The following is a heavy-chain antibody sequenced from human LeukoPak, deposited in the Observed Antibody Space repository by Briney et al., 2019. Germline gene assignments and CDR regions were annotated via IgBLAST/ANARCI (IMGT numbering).Heavy chain of an antibody. D-gene: IGHD5-18*01. Sequence: PGRSLRLSCAASGFTFSSYGMHWVRQAPGKGLEWVAVIWYDGSNKYYADSVKGRFTISRDNSKNTLYLQMNSLRAEDTAVYYCARDYLTDTAMVLDYWGQGTLVTVSS. J-gene: IGHJ4*02. V-gene: IGHV3-33*01. CDR3: ARDYLTDTAMVLDY. CDR1: GFTFSSYG. CDR2: IWYDGSNK.